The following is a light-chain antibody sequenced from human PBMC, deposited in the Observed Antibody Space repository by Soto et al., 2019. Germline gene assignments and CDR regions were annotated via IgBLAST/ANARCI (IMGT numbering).Light chain of an antibody. V-gene: IGKV1-12*01. CDR3: QQVKGFPLT. CDR1: QDITTW. Sequence: DIELAQSPSSVSAFVGDSAAVTCRASQDITTWLAWYQKKKGEAPRLLIYAASSLYSGVPTRFRGRGTGTEFTLPLSKLQPEDSAIYYCQQVKGFPLTFGGGTKVDIK. J-gene: IGKJ4*01. CDR2: AAS.